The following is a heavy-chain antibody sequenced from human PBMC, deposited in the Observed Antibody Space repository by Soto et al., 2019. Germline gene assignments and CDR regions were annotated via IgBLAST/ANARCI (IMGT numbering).Heavy chain of an antibody. J-gene: IGHJ5*01. D-gene: IGHD6-13*01. Sequence: ASVKVSCKSSEYTFTDYYIHWVRQAPGQGLEWMGLINPSGGSTSYAQKFQGRVTMTRDTSTSTVYMELSSLRSEDTAVYYCATAAYSSSWYDFWGQGTLVTVSS. V-gene: IGHV1-46*01. CDR3: ATAAYSSSWYDF. CDR1: EYTFTDYY. CDR2: INPSGGST.